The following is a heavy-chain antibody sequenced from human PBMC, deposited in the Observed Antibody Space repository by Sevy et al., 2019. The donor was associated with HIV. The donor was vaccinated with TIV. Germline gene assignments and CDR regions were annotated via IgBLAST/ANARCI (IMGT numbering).Heavy chain of an antibody. CDR2: IYYSGTT. CDR1: GGSISSSSYF. V-gene: IGHV4-39*01. CDR3: ATMARGLRLYDFDD. D-gene: IGHD3-16*01. Sequence: SETLSLTCVVSGGSISSSSYFWGWIRQPPGKGLEWIGNIYYSGTTYYNPSLKSRVTISVDTSKNQFSLKLSSVTAADTALYYCATMARGLRLYDFDDWGQGTLVTVSS. J-gene: IGHJ4*02.